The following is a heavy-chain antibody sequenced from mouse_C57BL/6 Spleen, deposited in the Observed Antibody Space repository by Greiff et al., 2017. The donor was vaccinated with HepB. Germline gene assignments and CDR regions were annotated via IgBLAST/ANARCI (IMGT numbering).Heavy chain of an antibody. CDR2: IYPGDGDT. CDR3: ARTGNYEAMDY. D-gene: IGHD2-1*01. V-gene: IGHV1-82*01. J-gene: IGHJ4*01. CDR1: GYAFSSSW. Sequence: QVQLQQSGPELVKPGASVKISCKASGYAFSSSWVNWVKQRPGKGLEWIGRIYPGDGDTNYNGKFKGKATLTADKSSSTAYMQLSSLTSEDSAVYFCARTGNYEAMDYWGQGTSVTVSS.